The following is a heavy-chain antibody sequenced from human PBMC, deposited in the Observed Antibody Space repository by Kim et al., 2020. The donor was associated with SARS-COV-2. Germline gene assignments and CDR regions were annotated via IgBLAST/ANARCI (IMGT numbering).Heavy chain of an antibody. CDR3: ARAVVVVAATTNWYFDL. CDR1: GFTFSSYD. V-gene: IGHV3-13*01. J-gene: IGHJ2*01. CDR2: IGTAGDT. D-gene: IGHD2-15*01. Sequence: GGSLRLSCAASGFTFSSYDMHWVRQATGKGLEWVSAIGTAGDTYYPGSVKGRFTISRENAKNSLYLQMNSLRAGDTAVYYCARAVVVVAATTNWYFDLWGRGTLVTVSS.